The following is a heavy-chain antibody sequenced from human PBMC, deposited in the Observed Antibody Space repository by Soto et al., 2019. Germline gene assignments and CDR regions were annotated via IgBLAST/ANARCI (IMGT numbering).Heavy chain of an antibody. Sequence: GGSLRLSCAASGFTCRSYAMSWVRQAPGKGLEWVSAISGSGGSTYYADSVKGRFTISRDNSKNTLYLQMNSLRAEDTAVYYCAKDRDTAMVIRPYLDYWGQGTLVTVSS. D-gene: IGHD5-18*01. CDR2: ISGSGGST. J-gene: IGHJ4*02. CDR3: AKDRDTAMVIRPYLDY. V-gene: IGHV3-23*01. CDR1: GFTCRSYA.